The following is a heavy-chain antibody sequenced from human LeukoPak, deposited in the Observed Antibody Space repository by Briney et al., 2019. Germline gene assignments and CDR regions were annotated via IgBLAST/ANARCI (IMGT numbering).Heavy chain of an antibody. D-gene: IGHD5-24*01. V-gene: IGHV3-7*01. J-gene: IGHJ3*02. Sequence: GGSLRVSRVASEFTPSTYWMSWFRPAPGRGREWVANIKEDGSDTIYADNVKGRFSVSRDNAKNSLYLQMYSPRADDTAVYYCAGDGGWTFRIWGEGTKVTASS. CDR3: AGDGGWTFRI. CDR1: EFTPSTYW. CDR2: IKEDGSDT.